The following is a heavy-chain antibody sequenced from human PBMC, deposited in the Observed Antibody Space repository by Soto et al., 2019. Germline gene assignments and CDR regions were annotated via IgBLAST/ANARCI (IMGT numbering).Heavy chain of an antibody. Sequence: QVQLQQGGAGLLKPSETLSLTCAVYGGSFSGYYWSWIRQPPGKGLEWIGEINHSGSTNYNPSLKSRVTISVDTSKNQFSLKLSSVPAADTAVYYCARERDIAAAGMHVFGYWGQETLVTVSS. CDR3: ARERDIAAAGMHVFGY. J-gene: IGHJ4*02. CDR1: GGSFSGYY. CDR2: INHSGST. V-gene: IGHV4-34*01. D-gene: IGHD6-13*01.